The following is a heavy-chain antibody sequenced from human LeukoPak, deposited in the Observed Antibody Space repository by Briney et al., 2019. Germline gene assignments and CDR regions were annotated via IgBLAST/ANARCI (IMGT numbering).Heavy chain of an antibody. V-gene: IGHV3-48*01. CDR1: GFNFFNYN. Sequence: PGGSLRLSCATSGFNFFNYNMNWVRQAPGKGLEWISHISSTSSTIKYADSVKGRFTISRDNSKNTLYLQMNSLRAEDTAVYYCAKDASFYYGSGSFDYWGQGTLVTVSS. D-gene: IGHD3-10*01. CDR2: ISSTSSTI. CDR3: AKDASFYYGSGSFDY. J-gene: IGHJ4*02.